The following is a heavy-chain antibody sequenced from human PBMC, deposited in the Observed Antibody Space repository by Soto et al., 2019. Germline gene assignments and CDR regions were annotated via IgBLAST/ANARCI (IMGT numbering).Heavy chain of an antibody. CDR1: GGSISSGSSY. V-gene: IGHV4-39*03. J-gene: IGHJ4*02. Sequence: SETLSLTCTVSGGSISSGSSYWGWIRQPPGKGLEWIGSIYYLGNTYYNPSLGGRVSISVDTSKNQFSLKLSSVTAADTAVYYFLMQTAPTREGLYSWGPRPL. D-gene: IGHD3-3*01. CDR3: LMQTAPTREGLYS. CDR2: IYYLGNT.